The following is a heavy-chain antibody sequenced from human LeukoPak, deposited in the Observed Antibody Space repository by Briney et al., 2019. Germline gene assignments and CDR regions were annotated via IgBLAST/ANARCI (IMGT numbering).Heavy chain of an antibody. CDR2: IYYSGST. CDR1: GGPISSGDYY. D-gene: IGHD6-6*01. V-gene: IGHV4-30-4*01. Sequence: SQTLSLTCTVSGGPISSGDYYWSWIRQPPGKGLEWIGYIYYSGSTYYNPSLKSRVTISVDTSKNQFSLKLSSVTAADTAVYYCATQGPAARPGDWYFDLWGRGTLVTVSS. J-gene: IGHJ2*01. CDR3: ATQGPAARPGDWYFDL.